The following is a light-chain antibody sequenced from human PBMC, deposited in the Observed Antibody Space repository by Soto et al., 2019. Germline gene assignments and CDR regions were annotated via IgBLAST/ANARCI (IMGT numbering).Light chain of an antibody. J-gene: IGLJ1*01. V-gene: IGLV2-23*03. CDR1: SSDVGSYHL. Sequence: QSALTQPASVSGSPGQSITISCTGTSSDVGSYHLVSWYQQLPRQAPKLLIYEGSKRPSGVSIRFSGSKSGNTASLTISGLQAEDEADYYCCSYAGSSTFLYVFGTGTKVTVL. CDR2: EGS. CDR3: CSYAGSSTFLYV.